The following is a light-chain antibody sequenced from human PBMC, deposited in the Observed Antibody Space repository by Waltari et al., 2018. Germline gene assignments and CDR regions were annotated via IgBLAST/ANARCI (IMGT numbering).Light chain of an antibody. V-gene: IGKV4-1*01. Sequence: DIVMTQSPDSLAVSLGERATINCKSSQSVLYSSNNKNYLVWYQQKPGQPPKLRIYWASTRESGVPDRFSGSGSGTDFTLTISSLQAEDVAVYYCQQYYSTPLTFGQGTKVEIK. CDR1: QSVLYSSNNKNY. CDR3: QQYYSTPLT. CDR2: WAS. J-gene: IGKJ1*01.